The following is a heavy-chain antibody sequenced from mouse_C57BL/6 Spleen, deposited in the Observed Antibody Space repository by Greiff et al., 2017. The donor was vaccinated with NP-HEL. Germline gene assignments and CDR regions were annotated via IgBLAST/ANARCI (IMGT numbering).Heavy chain of an antibody. J-gene: IGHJ3*01. V-gene: IGHV1-52*01. CDR1: FSPFPLSF. CDR3: AIYGSSYDWFAY. D-gene: IGHD1-1*01. Sequence: QVPLQQPGPELVLPFSSFPLSFPSSFSPFPLSFLSFFPPLPFQVLEFIFSIYPSDSETHYNQKFKDKATLTVDKSSSTAYMQLSSLTSEDSAVYYCAIYGSSYDWFAYWGQGTLVTVSA. CDR2: IYPSDSET.